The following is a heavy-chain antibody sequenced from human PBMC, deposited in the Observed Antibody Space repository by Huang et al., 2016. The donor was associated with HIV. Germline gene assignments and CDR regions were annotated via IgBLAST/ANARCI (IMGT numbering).Heavy chain of an antibody. V-gene: IGHV3-53*01. D-gene: IGHD1-26*01. CDR2: IYSDDST. J-gene: IGHJ4*02. CDR3: AAQWELRGGVDF. Sequence: EVQLVESGGGLIQPGGSLRLSCAASGFTVSSNYMSWVRPAPGKGLEWVSVIYSDDSTYFADSVKGRFTISRDNSKDTLYLQMNSLRAEDTAVYYCAAQWELRGGVDFWGQGTLVTVSS. CDR1: GFTVSSNY.